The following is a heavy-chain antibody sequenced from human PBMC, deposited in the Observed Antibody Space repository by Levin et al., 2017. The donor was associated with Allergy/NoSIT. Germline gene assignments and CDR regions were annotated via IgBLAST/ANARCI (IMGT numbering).Heavy chain of an antibody. CDR3: ARDLWGDILTGYGEDY. J-gene: IGHJ4*02. D-gene: IGHD3-9*01. CDR1: GYTFTGYY. CDR2: INPNSGGT. V-gene: IGHV1-2*02. Sequence: GESLKISCQASGYTFTGYYMHWVRQAPGQGLEWMGWINPNSGGTNYAQKFQGRVTMTRDTSISTAYMELSRLRSDDTAVYYCARDLWGDILTGYGEDYWGQGTLVTVSS.